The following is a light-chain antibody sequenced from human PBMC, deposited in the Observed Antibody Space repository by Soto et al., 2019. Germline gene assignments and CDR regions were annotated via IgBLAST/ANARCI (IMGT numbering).Light chain of an antibody. Sequence: DVQMTQSPSSLSASVVDSCTITCRASQNIKTYLNWYQQKPGKAPNLLIYAASSLHSGVPSRFSGSGSGTDFTLTISSLQPEDFATYYCQQSFSSPPWTFGQGTKVDIK. CDR1: QNIKTY. V-gene: IGKV1-39*01. J-gene: IGKJ1*01. CDR2: AAS. CDR3: QQSFSSPPWT.